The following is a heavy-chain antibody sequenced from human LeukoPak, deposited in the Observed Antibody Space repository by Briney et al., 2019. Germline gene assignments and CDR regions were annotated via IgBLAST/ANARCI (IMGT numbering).Heavy chain of an antibody. D-gene: IGHD3-22*01. CDR2: IQDDGATT. J-gene: IGHJ4*02. CDR3: ATQSITLVVVISPFDY. CDR1: GLTFSNFP. Sequence: PGGSLRLSCAASGLTFSNFPMHGVRQAPGKGLDWVALIQDDGATTNYVDSVRGRFTISRDNSKSTVYLQMNSLKPDDTAVYYCATQSITLVVVISPFDYWGQGTLVTVSS. V-gene: IGHV3-30*02.